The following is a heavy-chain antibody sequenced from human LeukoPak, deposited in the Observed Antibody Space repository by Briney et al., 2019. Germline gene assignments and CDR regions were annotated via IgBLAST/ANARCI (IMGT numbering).Heavy chain of an antibody. CDR3: ARRAVAGTTDP. CDR2: INPSGGST. Sequence: ASVKVSCKASGYTFTSYYMHWVRQAPGQGLEWMGIINPSGGSTSYAQKFQGRVTMTRDTSTSTVYMELSSLRSEDTAVYHCARRAVAGTTDPWGQGTLVTVSS. V-gene: IGHV1-46*01. J-gene: IGHJ5*02. CDR1: GYTFTSYY. D-gene: IGHD6-19*01.